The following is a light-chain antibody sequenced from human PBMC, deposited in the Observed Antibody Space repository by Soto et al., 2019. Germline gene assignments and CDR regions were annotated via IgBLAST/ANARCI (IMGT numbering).Light chain of an antibody. J-gene: IGKJ1*01. CDR2: DAS. V-gene: IGKV1-5*01. CDR3: QQYYIYPWT. Sequence: DIQMTQSPSTLSASVGDGVTITCRASQSISNRLAWYQQRPGKAPKYLIYDASTLDSGAPSRFSGSGSGTEVTLSISSLQPDDFATYYCQQYYIYPWTFGQGTKVEIK. CDR1: QSISNR.